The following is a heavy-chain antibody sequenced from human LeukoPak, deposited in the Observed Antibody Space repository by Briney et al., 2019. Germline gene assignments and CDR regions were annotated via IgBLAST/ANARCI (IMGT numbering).Heavy chain of an antibody. Sequence: ASVKVSCKASGYTFTSYGISWVRQAPGQGLEWMGWISAYNGNTNYAQKFQGRVTITTDTSTSTAYMELRSLGSDDTAVYYCARAPRGSSTWYIVYWGQGTLVTVSS. J-gene: IGHJ4*02. CDR3: ARAPRGSSTWYIVY. V-gene: IGHV1-18*01. CDR1: GYTFTSYG. D-gene: IGHD6-13*01. CDR2: ISAYNGNT.